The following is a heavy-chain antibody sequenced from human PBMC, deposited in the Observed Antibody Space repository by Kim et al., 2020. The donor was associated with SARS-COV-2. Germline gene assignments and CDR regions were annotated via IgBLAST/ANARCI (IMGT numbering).Heavy chain of an antibody. V-gene: IGHV4-4*07. D-gene: IGHD6-13*01. CDR1: GDSLSTNY. Sequence: SETLSLTCTVSGDSLSTNYWGWIRQPAGKGLEWVGRMHSREDTNYSPSLKGRVAMSIDTSKNQLSLRLTSVTAADTAVYYCARLEGIALPDRWGQGILVTVSS. CDR3: ARLEGIALPDR. J-gene: IGHJ4*02. CDR2: MHSREDT.